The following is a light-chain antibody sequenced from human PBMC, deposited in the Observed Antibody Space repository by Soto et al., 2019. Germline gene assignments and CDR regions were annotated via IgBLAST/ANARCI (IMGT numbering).Light chain of an antibody. CDR2: DVS. Sequence: QSVLTQPASVSGSPGQSITISCTGTSSDVGGYNYVSWYQQHPGKAPKLMIYDVSNRPSGVSNRFSGSKSGNTASLTISGLQAEDEADYYCSSYTSSSPVVFGGGTKRTVL. CDR1: SSDVGGYNY. CDR3: SSYTSSSPVV. J-gene: IGLJ2*01. V-gene: IGLV2-14*01.